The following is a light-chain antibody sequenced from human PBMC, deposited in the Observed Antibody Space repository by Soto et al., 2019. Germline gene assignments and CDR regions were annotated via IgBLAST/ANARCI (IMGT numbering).Light chain of an antibody. V-gene: IGKV3-15*01. J-gene: IGKJ4*01. CDR1: QNVGSA. CDR3: QQYRMWPPLT. CDR2: GAS. Sequence: EIVMTQSPATLSVAPGETATLSCRASQNVGSAVAWYQHKPGQAPRLLIVGASIRATDVPPTFSGSGSGTELTLTISSLQSEDFAVYYCQQYRMWPPLTFGGGTAVEIK.